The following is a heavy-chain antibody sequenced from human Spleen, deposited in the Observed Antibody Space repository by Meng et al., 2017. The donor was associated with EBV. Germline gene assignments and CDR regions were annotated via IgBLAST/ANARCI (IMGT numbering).Heavy chain of an antibody. CDR2: IWHSGT. D-gene: IGHD3-10*01. Sequence: QVHLQGAGQGLGEPSGTLSLTCTVSGGSSSSDNWWSWVRQPPGKGLEWIGEIWHSGTNYSPSLKSRVTISVDKSKNQFSLNLGFMTAADTAVYYCARDLRPWLGGFDAWGPGTLVTVSS. V-gene: IGHV4-4*02. CDR3: ARDLRPWLGGFDA. J-gene: IGHJ5*02. CDR1: GGSSSSDNW.